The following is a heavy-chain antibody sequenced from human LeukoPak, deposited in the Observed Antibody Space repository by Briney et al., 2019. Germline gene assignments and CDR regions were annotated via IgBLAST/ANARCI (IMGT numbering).Heavy chain of an antibody. CDR2: IYYSGTT. CDR3: ASGSTLIGYGMDV. J-gene: IGHJ6*02. Sequence: KPSETLSLTCTVSGASVRSSYYYWSWIRQPPGKGLEWIGYIYYSGTTSFNPSPKSRVTISIDTSKNQFSLKLSSVTAADTAVYFCASGSTLIGYGMDVWGQGTTLTVSS. D-gene: IGHD6-25*01. CDR1: GASVRSSYYY. V-gene: IGHV4-30-4*01.